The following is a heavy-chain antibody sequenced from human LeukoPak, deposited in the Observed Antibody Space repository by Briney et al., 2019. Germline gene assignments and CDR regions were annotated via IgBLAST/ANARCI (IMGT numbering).Heavy chain of an antibody. D-gene: IGHD3-10*01. V-gene: IGHV4-59*01. CDR1: GGSISSYY. Sequence: SETLSLTCTVSGGSISSYYWSWIRQPPGKGLEWIGYIYYSGSTNYNPSLKSRVTISVDTSKNQFSLKPSSVTAADTAVYYCARDLLPGVFDIWGQGTMVAVSS. J-gene: IGHJ3*02. CDR3: ARDLLPGVFDI. CDR2: IYYSGST.